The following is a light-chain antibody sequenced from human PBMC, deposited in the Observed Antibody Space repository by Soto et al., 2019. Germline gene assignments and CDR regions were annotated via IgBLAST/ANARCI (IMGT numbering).Light chain of an antibody. J-gene: IGKJ1*01. V-gene: IGKV1-39*01. CDR3: QQTYTSAAT. CDR2: AAS. CDR1: QRVDSY. Sequence: DIQVTQSPSSLSASVGDSVTLSCQTSQRVDSYIHWYQHQSGKPPKLLIYAASTLQDGVPSRFSGGGSGTAFSLIITGLQPGDSATYYCQQTYTSAATFGPGTKVDIK.